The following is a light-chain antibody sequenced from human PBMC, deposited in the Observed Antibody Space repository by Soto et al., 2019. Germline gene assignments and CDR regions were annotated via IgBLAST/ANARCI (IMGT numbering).Light chain of an antibody. CDR2: GAA. Sequence: EIVLTQSPGTLSLSPGERATLSCRASQSVSSNFFGWYQQKPGQPPLLLIYGAASRATGITDRCSSSRSGTKVSLTISRQVPEDFSVYYCQQYGSTPMTFGQGTKLELK. CDR1: QSVSSNF. J-gene: IGKJ1*01. CDR3: QQYGSTPMT. V-gene: IGKV3-20*01.